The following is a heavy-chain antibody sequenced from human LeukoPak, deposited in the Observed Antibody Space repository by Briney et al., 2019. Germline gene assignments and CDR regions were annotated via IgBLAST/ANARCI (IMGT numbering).Heavy chain of an antibody. CDR2: VSSSGKYI. J-gene: IGHJ6*02. D-gene: IGHD3-10*01. CDR1: EFTFSSYN. CDR3: ARDYGSGSYYHYYYYYGMDV. V-gene: IGHV3-21*01. Sequence: PGGSLRLSCAASEFTFSSYNMNWVRQAPGKGLEWVSSVSSSGKYIYYADSVKGRFTISRDNAKNSLYLQMNSLRAEDTAVYYCARDYGSGSYYHYYYYYGMDVWGQGTTVTVSS.